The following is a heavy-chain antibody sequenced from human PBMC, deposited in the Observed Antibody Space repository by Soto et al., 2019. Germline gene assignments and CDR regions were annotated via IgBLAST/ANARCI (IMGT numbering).Heavy chain of an antibody. CDR1: GGSFSGYY. Sequence: QVQLRQWGAGLLKPSETLSLTCAVYGGSFSGYYWSWIRQPPGKGLEWIGEINHSGSTNYNPSLKSRVTISVDTSKNQFSLKLSSVTAADTAVYYCAREYGGNSGTFDYWGQGTLVTVSS. CDR2: INHSGST. D-gene: IGHD2-21*02. V-gene: IGHV4-34*01. J-gene: IGHJ4*02. CDR3: AREYGGNSGTFDY.